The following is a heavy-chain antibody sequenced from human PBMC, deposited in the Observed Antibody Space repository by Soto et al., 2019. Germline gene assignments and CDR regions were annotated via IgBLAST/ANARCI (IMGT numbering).Heavy chain of an antibody. J-gene: IGHJ4*02. D-gene: IGHD3-3*01. Sequence: QITLNESGPTVVKPTETLTLTCTFSGFSLTTSGVGVGWVRQSPGKAPEWLALIYWDDDKRYSTSLKSRLTINKDTSKNQVVLTMANVDPADTATYYCAHRVLRAVFGLVTTTAIYFDFWGQGTPVVVSS. CDR1: GFSLTTSGVG. V-gene: IGHV2-5*02. CDR2: IYWDDDK. CDR3: AHRVLRAVFGLVTTTAIYFDF.